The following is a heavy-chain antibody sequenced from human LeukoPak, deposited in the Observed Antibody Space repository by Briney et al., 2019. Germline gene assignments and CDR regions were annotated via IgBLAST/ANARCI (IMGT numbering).Heavy chain of an antibody. CDR3: ASEWELCY. CDR1: GFTVSSNY. Sequence: VGSLRLSCAASGFTVSSNYMSWVRQAPGKGLEWVSVIYSGGITYYADSVKGRFTISRDNSKNTLYLQMNSLRAEDTAVYYCASEWELCYWGQGTLVTVSS. V-gene: IGHV3-66*02. J-gene: IGHJ4*02. D-gene: IGHD1-26*01. CDR2: IYSGGIT.